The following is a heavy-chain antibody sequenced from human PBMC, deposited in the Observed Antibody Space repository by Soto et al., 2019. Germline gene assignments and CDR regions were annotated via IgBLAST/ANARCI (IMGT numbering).Heavy chain of an antibody. V-gene: IGHV3-49*03. CDR3: TRDVRVGQSYYYYYYMDV. J-gene: IGHJ6*03. CDR1: GFTFGDYA. CDR2: IRSKAYGGTT. D-gene: IGHD1-26*01. Sequence: GGSLRLSCTASGFTFGDYAMSWFRQAPGKGLEWVGFIRSKAYGGTTEYAASVKGRFTISRDDSKSIAYLQMNSLKTEDTAVYYCTRDVRVGQSYYYYYYMDVWGKGTTVTVSS.